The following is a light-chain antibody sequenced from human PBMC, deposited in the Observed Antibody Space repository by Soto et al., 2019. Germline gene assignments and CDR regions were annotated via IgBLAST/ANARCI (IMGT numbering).Light chain of an antibody. CDR3: QQRSNWPPLYT. CDR2: DAS. CDR1: QSVSSY. V-gene: IGKV3-11*01. J-gene: IGKJ2*01. Sequence: EIVLTQSPATLSLSPGERATLSCRASQSVSSYLAWYQQKPGQAPRLLIYDASNRATGIPARFRGSGSGTDFTLTISSLETEDFAVYSCQQRSNWPPLYTFGQGTKLEIK.